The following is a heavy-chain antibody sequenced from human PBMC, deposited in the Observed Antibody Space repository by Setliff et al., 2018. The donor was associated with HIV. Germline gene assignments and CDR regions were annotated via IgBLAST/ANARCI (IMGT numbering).Heavy chain of an antibody. J-gene: IGHJ5*02. CDR1: GYSFTTYG. V-gene: IGHV1-18*01. CDR3: TIDYGDYEGWFDP. Sequence: ASVKVSCKASGYSFTTYGFSWVRRAPGQGLEWMGWIGPYNDRTEYAQEFQGRVTMTTDTSTSTAYMELRSLRSDDTAVYYCTIDYGDYEGWFDPWGQGTLVTVSS. D-gene: IGHD4-17*01. CDR2: IGPYNDRT.